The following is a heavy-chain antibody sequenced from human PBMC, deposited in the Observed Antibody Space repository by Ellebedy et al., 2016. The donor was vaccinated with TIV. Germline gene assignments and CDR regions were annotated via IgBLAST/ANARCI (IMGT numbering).Heavy chain of an antibody. CDR3: ATFRNLDGFDI. CDR2: IYYNGNT. D-gene: IGHD2/OR15-2a*01. J-gene: IGHJ3*02. CDR1: GGSISSYY. Sequence: SETLSLTCTVSGGSISSYYWSWIRQPPGKGLEWIGYIYYNGNTNYNPSLKSRVTISVDTSKNQFSLKLSSVTAADTAVYYCATFRNLDGFDIWGQGKMVTVSS. V-gene: IGHV4-59*01.